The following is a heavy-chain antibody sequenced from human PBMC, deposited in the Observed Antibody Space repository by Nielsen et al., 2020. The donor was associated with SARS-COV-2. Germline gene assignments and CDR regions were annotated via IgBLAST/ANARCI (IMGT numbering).Heavy chain of an antibody. CDR1: GFTFSSYW. D-gene: IGHD3-16*02. J-gene: IGHJ4*02. Sequence: GESLKISCAASGFTFSSYWMSWVRQAPGKGLEWVANIKQDGSEKYYVDSVKGRFTISRDNAKNSLYLQMNSLRAEDTAVYYCARVYDYVWGSYRLSSAPLDYWGQGTLVTVSS. CDR3: ARVYDYVWGSYRLSSAPLDY. CDR2: IKQDGSEK. V-gene: IGHV3-7*01.